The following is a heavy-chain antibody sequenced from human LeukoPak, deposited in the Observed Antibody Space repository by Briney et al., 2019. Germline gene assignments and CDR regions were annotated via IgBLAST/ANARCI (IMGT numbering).Heavy chain of an antibody. J-gene: IGHJ3*02. V-gene: IGHV4-59*01. CDR3: AALSYDYIWGSQVPPGDDAFDI. D-gene: IGHD3-16*01. CDR1: GGSISSYY. CDR2: IYYSGST. Sequence: SETLSLTCTVSGGSISSYYWSWIRQPPGKGLEWIGYIYYSGSTNYNPSLKSRVTISVDTSKNQFSLKLSSVTAADTALYYCAALSYDYIWGSQVPPGDDAFDIWGHGTMVTVSS.